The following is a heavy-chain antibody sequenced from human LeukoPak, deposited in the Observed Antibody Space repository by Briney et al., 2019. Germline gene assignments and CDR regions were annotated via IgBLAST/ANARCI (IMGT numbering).Heavy chain of an antibody. D-gene: IGHD3-22*01. J-gene: IGHJ4*02. CDR2: IYSGGST. CDR3: ARVLRYYDSSGYGYYFDY. Sequence: GGSLRLSRAASGFTVSSNYMSWVRQAPGKGLEWVSVIYSGGSTYYADSVKGRFTISRDNSKNTLYLQMNSLRAEDTAVYYCARVLRYYDSSGYGYYFDYWGQGTLVTVSS. V-gene: IGHV3-53*01. CDR1: GFTVSSNY.